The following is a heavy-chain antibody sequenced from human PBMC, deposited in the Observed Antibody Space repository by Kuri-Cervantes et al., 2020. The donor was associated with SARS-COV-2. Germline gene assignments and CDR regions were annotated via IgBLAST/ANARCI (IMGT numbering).Heavy chain of an antibody. CDR1: GGSISSYY. Sequence: GSLRLSCTVSGGSISSYYWSWIRQPPGKGLEWIGEINHSGSTNYNPSLKSRVTISVDTSKNQFSLKLSSVTAADTAVYYCARVGPYYYYGMDVWGQGTTVTVSS. J-gene: IGHJ6*02. CDR3: ARVGPYYYYGMDV. V-gene: IGHV4-34*01. CDR2: INHSGST.